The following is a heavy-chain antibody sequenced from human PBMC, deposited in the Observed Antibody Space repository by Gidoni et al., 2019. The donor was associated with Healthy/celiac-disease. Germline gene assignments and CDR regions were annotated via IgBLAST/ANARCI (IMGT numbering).Heavy chain of an antibody. Sequence: QVQLVESGGGVVQPGGSLRLSCAASGFTFSSYGMHWVRQAPGKGLEWVAFIRYDGSNKYYADSVKGRFAISRDNSKNTLYLQMNSLRAEDTAVYYCAKARSIAAPNWFDPWGQGTLVTVSS. CDR2: IRYDGSNK. V-gene: IGHV3-30*02. J-gene: IGHJ5*02. CDR3: AKARSIAAPNWFDP. CDR1: GFTFSSYG. D-gene: IGHD6-6*01.